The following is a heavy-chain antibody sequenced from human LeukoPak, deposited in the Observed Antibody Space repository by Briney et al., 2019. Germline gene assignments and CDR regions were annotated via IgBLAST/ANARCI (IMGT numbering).Heavy chain of an antibody. V-gene: IGHV3-33*01. Sequence: GRSLRLSCAASGFTFSSYGMHWVRQAPGKGLEWVAVIWYDGSNKYYADSVKGRFTISRDNSKNTLYLQMNSLRAEDTAVYYCARDPGVRGAFDYWGQGTLVTVSS. CDR1: GFTFSSYG. CDR2: IWYDGSNK. CDR3: ARDPGVRGAFDY. J-gene: IGHJ4*02. D-gene: IGHD3-10*01.